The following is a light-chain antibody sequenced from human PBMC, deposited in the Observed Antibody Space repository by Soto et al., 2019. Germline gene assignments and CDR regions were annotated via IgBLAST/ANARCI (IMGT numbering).Light chain of an antibody. J-gene: IGKJ2*01. CDR1: QSIGPN. V-gene: IGKV3-15*01. CDR2: RAS. CDR3: QQDANWPPYN. Sequence: TQSPDTLSASLGEIVTLSCKASQSIGPNLAWYQQRPAQAPGLLIHRASMTATGVPARFIGIGFGTDVTLPITYLQSEDFAFSLCQQDANWPPYNFGQGT.